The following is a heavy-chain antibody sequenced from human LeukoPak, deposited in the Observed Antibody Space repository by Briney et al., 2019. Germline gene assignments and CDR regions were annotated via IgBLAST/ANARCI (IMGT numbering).Heavy chain of an antibody. D-gene: IGHD2-2*01. V-gene: IGHV3-30*02. CDR3: AKGHCSSTSCYGTGFGY. CDR2: IRYDGSNK. CDR1: GFTFSSYG. Sequence: PGGSLRLSCAASGFTFSSYGMHWVRQAPGKGLEWVAFIRYDGSNKYYADSVKGRFTISRDNSKNTLFLQMNSLRAEDTAVYYCAKGHCSSTSCYGTGFGYWGQGTLVTVSS. J-gene: IGHJ4*02.